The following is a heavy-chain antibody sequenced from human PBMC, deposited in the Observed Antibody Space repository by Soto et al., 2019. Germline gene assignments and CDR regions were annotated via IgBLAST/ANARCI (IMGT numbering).Heavy chain of an antibody. Sequence: SETLSLTCAVSSGSISSSNWWSWVRQPPGKGLEWIGEIYHSGSTNYNPSLKSRVTISVDKSKNQFSLKLSSVTAADTAVYYCARVGSGSYYTRSLDYWGQGTLVTVSS. CDR1: SGSISSSNW. CDR3: ARVGSGSYYTRSLDY. V-gene: IGHV4-4*02. D-gene: IGHD3-10*01. CDR2: IYHSGST. J-gene: IGHJ4*02.